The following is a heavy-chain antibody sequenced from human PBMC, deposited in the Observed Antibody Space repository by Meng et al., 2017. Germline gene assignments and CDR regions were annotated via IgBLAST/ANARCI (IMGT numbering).Heavy chain of an antibody. Sequence: GESLKISCAASGFTVSSNYMSWVRQAPGKGLEWVSYISSSGSTIYYADSVKGRFTIARDNAKNSLYLQMNRLRAEDTAVYYCARDFPGYYDSSGYYGSYFDYWGQGTLVTVSS. V-gene: IGHV3-11*04. CDR2: ISSSGSTI. D-gene: IGHD3-22*01. J-gene: IGHJ4*02. CDR3: ARDFPGYYDSSGYYGSYFDY. CDR1: GFTVSSNY.